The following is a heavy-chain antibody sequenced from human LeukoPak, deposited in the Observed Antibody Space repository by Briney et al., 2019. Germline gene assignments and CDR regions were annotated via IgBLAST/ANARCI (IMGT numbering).Heavy chain of an antibody. CDR2: IYTSGST. CDR3: ARDQWELLPVVLIAAGQYYFDY. J-gene: IGHJ4*02. CDR1: GGSISSGSYY. Sequence: SETLSLTCTVSGGSISSGSYYWSWIRQPAGKGLEWIGRIYTSGSTNYNPSLKSRVTMSVDTSKNQFSLKLSSVTAADTAVYYCARDQWELLPVVLIAAGQYYFDYWGQGTLVTVSS. D-gene: IGHD1-26*01. V-gene: IGHV4-61*02.